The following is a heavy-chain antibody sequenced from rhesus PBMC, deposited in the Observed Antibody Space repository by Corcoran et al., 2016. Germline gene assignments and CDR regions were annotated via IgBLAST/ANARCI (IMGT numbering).Heavy chain of an antibody. J-gene: IGHJ4*01. V-gene: IGHV4-99*01. CDR1: GYSISSGYY. Sequence: QVQLQGSGPGLVKPSETLSLTCAVSGYSISSGYYWGWIRQPPGKGLEYIGYLSGSSWCTCSNPSRNMRCTISTVPSKNQFSLMLSSVPAADTAVYYGASHARGGSSFDSWGQGVLVTVSS. CDR2: LSGSSWCT. CDR3: ASHARGGSSFDS. D-gene: IGHD4-29*01.